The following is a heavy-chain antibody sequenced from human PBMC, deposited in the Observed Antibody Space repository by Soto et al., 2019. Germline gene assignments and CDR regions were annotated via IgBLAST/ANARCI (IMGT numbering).Heavy chain of an antibody. Sequence: PSETLSLTCAVSSGSISSPNWWSWVRQPPGKGLEWIGEIYHSGSTRYNPSLQSRVTISVDTSKNQFSLRLTSVAAADTAVYYCARQAPYGSVRIYDYWGQGSQVTSPQ. CDR2: IYHSGST. J-gene: IGHJ4*02. D-gene: IGHD3-10*01. V-gene: IGHV4-4*02. CDR1: SGSISSPNW. CDR3: ARQAPYGSVRIYDY.